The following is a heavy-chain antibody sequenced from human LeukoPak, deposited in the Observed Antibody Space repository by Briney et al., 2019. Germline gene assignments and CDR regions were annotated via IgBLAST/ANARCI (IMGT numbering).Heavy chain of an antibody. CDR3: ARIITMIRGERSGYFAS. Sequence: SETLSPTCAVYGGSFSGYYWSWIRQPPGKGLEWIGEINHSGSTNYNPSLKNRVTISVDTSKSQLSLELISVTAADTAVYYCARIITMIRGERSGYFASWGQGTLVTVSS. V-gene: IGHV4-34*01. CDR2: INHSGST. D-gene: IGHD3-10*01. J-gene: IGHJ4*02. CDR1: GGSFSGYY.